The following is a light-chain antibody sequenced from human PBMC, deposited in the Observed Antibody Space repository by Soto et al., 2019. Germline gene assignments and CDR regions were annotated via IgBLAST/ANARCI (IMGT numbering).Light chain of an antibody. CDR2: DTS. CDR1: QSVGNY. V-gene: IGKV3-15*01. J-gene: IGKJ4*01. Sequence: IVLTQSPATLSLSPGERATLSCGASQSVGNYIAWYQHKPGQTPRLLIYDTSTRATGVPARFSGSRSGTEFTLTINSLQSEDFAVYYCQRYNNWPLTFGGGTKVDIK. CDR3: QRYNNWPLT.